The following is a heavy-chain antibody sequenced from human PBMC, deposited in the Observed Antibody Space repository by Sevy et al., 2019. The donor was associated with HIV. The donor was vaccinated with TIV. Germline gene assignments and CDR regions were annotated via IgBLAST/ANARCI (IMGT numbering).Heavy chain of an antibody. CDR1: GFTVSSNY. Sequence: GGSLRLSCAASGFTVSSNYMSWVRQAPGKGLEWVSVIYSGGSTYYADSVKGRFTISRDNSKNTLYLQMNSLRAEDTAVYYCARDRGGLLWFGEFDLYGMDVWGQGTTVTVSS. D-gene: IGHD3-10*01. J-gene: IGHJ6*02. V-gene: IGHV3-53*01. CDR2: IYSGGST. CDR3: ARDRGGLLWFGEFDLYGMDV.